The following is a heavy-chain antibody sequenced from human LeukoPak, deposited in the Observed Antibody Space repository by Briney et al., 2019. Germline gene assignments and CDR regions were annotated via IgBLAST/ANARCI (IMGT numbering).Heavy chain of an antibody. V-gene: IGHV4-34*01. CDR1: GGSFSGYY. CDR3: ARGSLLGLSGFDY. D-gene: IGHD2-15*01. J-gene: IGHJ4*02. Sequence: PSETLSLTCAVYGGSFSGYYWSWIRQPPGKGLEWIGEINHSGSTNYNPSLKSRVTISVDTSKNQFSLKLSSVTAADTAVYYRARGSLLGLSGFDYWGQGTLVTVSS. CDR2: INHSGST.